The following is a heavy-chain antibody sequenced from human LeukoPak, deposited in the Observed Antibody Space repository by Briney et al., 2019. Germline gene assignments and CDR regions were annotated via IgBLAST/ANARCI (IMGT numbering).Heavy chain of an antibody. CDR3: ARGTIYGDYPYFDY. J-gene: IGHJ4*02. V-gene: IGHV4-31*03. CDR2: IYYSGST. Sequence: SETLSLTCTVSGGSISSGGYYWSWIRQHPGKGLEWIGYIYYSGSTYYNPSLKSRVTISVDTSKNQFSLKLSSVTAADTAVYYCARGTIYGDYPYFDYWGQGTLVTVFS. CDR1: GGSISSGGYY. D-gene: IGHD4-17*01.